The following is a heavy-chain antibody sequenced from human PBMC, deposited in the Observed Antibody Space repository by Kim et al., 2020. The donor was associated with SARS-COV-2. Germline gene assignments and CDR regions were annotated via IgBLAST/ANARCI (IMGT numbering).Heavy chain of an antibody. D-gene: IGHD3-10*01. CDR1: GFTFSSSG. J-gene: IGHJ4*02. CDR2: ISYDGSNK. CDR3: ARAYGSGSYYGWANFDY. V-gene: IGHV3-33*05. Sequence: GGSLRLSCAASGFTFSSSGMHWVRQAPGKGLEWVAVISYDGSNKYYADSVKGRFTISRDNSKNTLYLQMNSLRSEDTAVYYCARAYGSGSYYGWANFDYWDQGTLVTVSS.